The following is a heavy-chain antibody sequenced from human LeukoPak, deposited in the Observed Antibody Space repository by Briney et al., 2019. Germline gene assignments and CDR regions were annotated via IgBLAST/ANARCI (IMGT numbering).Heavy chain of an antibody. Sequence: PGGSLRLSCTASGFDFRNSFMSWVRQAPGKGLEWISYISSRSTTIYYADSVKGPFTTSRDNGKNTVYLQMNNPRVHDTALFYCGKGSWAVAAPPLDFWGQGTLVTVSS. CDR1: GFDFRNSF. CDR2: ISSRSTTI. J-gene: IGHJ4*02. V-gene: IGHV3-11*01. CDR3: GKGSWAVAAPPLDF. D-gene: IGHD6-19*01.